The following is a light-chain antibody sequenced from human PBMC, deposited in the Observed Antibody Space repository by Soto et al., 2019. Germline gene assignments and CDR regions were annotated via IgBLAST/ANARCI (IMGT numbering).Light chain of an antibody. Sequence: DIQMTQSPSSLSASLGARVTITCRASQSISTYLNWYQQKPGKAPNLLIFAASSLQSEVPSRFSGSGSGTDFTLTISSLQPEDFATYYCQQSYSTPVTFGQGTKLEIK. J-gene: IGKJ2*01. CDR2: AAS. CDR3: QQSYSTPVT. V-gene: IGKV1-39*01. CDR1: QSISTY.